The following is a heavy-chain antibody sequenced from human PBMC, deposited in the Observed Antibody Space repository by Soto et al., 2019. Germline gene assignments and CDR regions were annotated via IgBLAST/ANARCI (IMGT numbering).Heavy chain of an antibody. CDR1: GFTFSSYW. D-gene: IGHD3-10*01. CDR2: IKQDGSEK. Sequence: GGSLRLSCAASGFTFSSYWMSWVRQAPGKGLEWVANIKQDGSEKYYVDSVKGRFTISRDNAKNSLYLQMNSLRAEDMAVYFCARVTELGSGSFDTWGQGTMVTVSS. J-gene: IGHJ3*02. V-gene: IGHV3-7*01. CDR3: ARVTELGSGSFDT.